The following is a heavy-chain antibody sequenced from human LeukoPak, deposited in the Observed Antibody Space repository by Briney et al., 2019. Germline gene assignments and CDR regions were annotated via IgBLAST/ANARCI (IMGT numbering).Heavy chain of an antibody. CDR2: ISGSGGST. CDR1: GFTFSSYA. V-gene: IGHV3-23*01. J-gene: IGHJ4*02. D-gene: IGHD5-12*01. Sequence: PGGSLRLSCAASGFTFSSYAMSWVRQAPGKGLEWVSGISGSGGSTSYADSVKGRFTISRDNSKNTLFLQMNSLRVEDTAVYYCAKSLTDIVATIRSEADYWGQGTLVFVSS. CDR3: AKSLTDIVATIRSEADY.